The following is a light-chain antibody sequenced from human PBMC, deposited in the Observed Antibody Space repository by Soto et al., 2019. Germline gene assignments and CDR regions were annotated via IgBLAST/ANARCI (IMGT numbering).Light chain of an antibody. CDR3: QEYNSAPSFT. CDR2: ASS. J-gene: IGKJ4*01. Sequence: DIQMTQSPSSLSASVGDRVTISCRASQGIGSYLAWYQQKPGKVPKLLIYASSTLQSGVPSRFSGSGSGTDFPLTISSLQPEDVATYYCQEYNSAPSFTFGGGTKVEIK. V-gene: IGKV1-27*01. CDR1: QGIGSY.